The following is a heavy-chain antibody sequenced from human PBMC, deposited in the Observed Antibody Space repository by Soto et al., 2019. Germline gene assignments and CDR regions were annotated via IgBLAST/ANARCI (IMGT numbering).Heavy chain of an antibody. CDR3: ARAGRLDLFDY. CDR2: IYSGSST. J-gene: IGHJ4*02. D-gene: IGHD1-1*01. V-gene: IGHV3-53*01. CDR1: GFTVSSNY. Sequence: GGSLRLSCAASGFTVSSNYMSWVRQAPGKGLEWVSVIYSGSSTYYADSVKGRFTISRDNSKNTLYLQMNSLRAEDTAVYYCARAGRLDLFDYWGQGTLVTVSS.